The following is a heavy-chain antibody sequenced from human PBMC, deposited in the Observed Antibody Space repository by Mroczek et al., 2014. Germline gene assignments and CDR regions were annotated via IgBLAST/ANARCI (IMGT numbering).Heavy chain of an antibody. V-gene: IGHV2-26*01. CDR3: ATDWELVFGVGLMDY. CDR2: IFSNDEK. D-gene: IGHD3-3*01. CDR1: GFSLSNARMG. Sequence: QVQLVQSGPVLVKPTETLTLTCTVSGFSLSNARMGVSWIRQPPGKALEWLAHIFSNDEKSYSTSLKSRLTISKDTSKSQVVLTMTNMDPVDTATYYCATDWELVFGVGLMDYVGQGPWSPSP. J-gene: IGHJ4*02.